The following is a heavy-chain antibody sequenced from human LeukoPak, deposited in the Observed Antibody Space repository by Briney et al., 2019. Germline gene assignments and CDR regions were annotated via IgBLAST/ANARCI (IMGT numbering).Heavy chain of an antibody. CDR2: INPSGGST. J-gene: IGHJ6*02. V-gene: IGHV1-46*01. Sequence: ASVKVSCKASGYTFTSYYMHWVRQAPGQGLEWMGIINPSGGSTSYAQKFQGRVTITADESTSTAYMELSSLRSEDTAVYYCASPVLRFLERGHYGMDVWGQGTTVTVSS. D-gene: IGHD3-3*01. CDR3: ASPVLRFLERGHYGMDV. CDR1: GYTFTSYY.